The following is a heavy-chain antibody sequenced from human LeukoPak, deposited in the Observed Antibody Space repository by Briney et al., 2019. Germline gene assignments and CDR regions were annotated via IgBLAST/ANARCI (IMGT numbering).Heavy chain of an antibody. D-gene: IGHD4-17*01. CDR1: GYTFTSYD. V-gene: IGHV1-8*01. J-gene: IGHJ3*02. CDR3: AREGTVTTVGAFDI. Sequence: ASVKVSCKASGYTFTSYDINWVRQATGQGLEWMGWMNPNSGNTGYAQKFQGRVTMTRNTSISTAYMELSSLRSEDTAVYYCAREGTVTTVGAFDIWGQGTMVTVSS. CDR2: MNPNSGNT.